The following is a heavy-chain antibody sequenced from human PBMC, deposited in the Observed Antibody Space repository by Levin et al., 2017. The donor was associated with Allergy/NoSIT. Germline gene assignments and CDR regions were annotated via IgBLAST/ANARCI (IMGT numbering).Heavy chain of an antibody. D-gene: IGHD3-9*01. CDR3: ATVEGLFCSGVSCSYSFHY. CDR1: GGSISTDNW. Sequence: GSLRLSCAVSGGSISTDNWWSWIRQPPGKGLDWIGEIYRSGDTNHNPSLRSRVTMSVDKSKNHFSLKLSSVTAADTAVYYCATVEGLFCSGVSCSYSFHYWGQGALVTVSS. CDR2: IYRSGDT. J-gene: IGHJ4*02. V-gene: IGHV4-4*02.